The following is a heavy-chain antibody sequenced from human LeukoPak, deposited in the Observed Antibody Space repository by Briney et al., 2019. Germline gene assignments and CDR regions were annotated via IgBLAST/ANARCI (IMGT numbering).Heavy chain of an antibody. Sequence: PGVSLRLSCAASGFTFSDYYMDWVRQTPGKGLEWIGRSKNKADSYTTHYAASVKGRFTISRDDSKNSLYLQMNSLKTEDTAVYYCARDNVGSYDYWGQGTLVTV. CDR1: GFTFSDYY. D-gene: IGHD1-26*01. CDR3: ARDNVGSYDY. V-gene: IGHV3-72*01. CDR2: SKNKADSYTT. J-gene: IGHJ4*02.